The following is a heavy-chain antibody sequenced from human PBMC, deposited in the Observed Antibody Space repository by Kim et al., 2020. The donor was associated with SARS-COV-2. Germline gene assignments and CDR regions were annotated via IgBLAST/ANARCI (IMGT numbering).Heavy chain of an antibody. D-gene: IGHD6-13*01. CDR1: GGSFSGYY. CDR3: ASDSPSRYSSSWYGRWGYYYYGMDV. Sequence: SETLSLTCAVYGGSFSGYYWSWIRQPPGKGLEWIGEINHSGSTNYNPSLKSRVTISVDTSKNQFSLKLSSVTAADTAVYYCASDSPSRYSSSWYGRWGYYYYGMDVWGQGTTVTVSS. V-gene: IGHV4-34*01. CDR2: INHSGST. J-gene: IGHJ6*02.